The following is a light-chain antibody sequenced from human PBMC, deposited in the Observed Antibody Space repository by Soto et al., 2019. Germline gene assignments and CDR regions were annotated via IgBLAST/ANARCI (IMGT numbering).Light chain of an antibody. V-gene: IGKV3-20*01. J-gene: IGKJ2*01. CDR1: QSISSNY. Sequence: EIALTQSPGTLSLSPGERATLSCRASQSISSNYLAWYQQKPGQAPRLLIYGASSRATDIPDRFSDSGSGTDFTLTISRLDPEDFAVYYCQQYGSSYTFGQGTKLEI. CDR3: QQYGSSYT. CDR2: GAS.